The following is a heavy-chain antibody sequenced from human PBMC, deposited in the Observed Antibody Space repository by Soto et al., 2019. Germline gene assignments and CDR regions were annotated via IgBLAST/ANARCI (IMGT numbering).Heavy chain of an antibody. J-gene: IGHJ4*02. CDR2: LGFDRKNE. Sequence: PGGSLRLSCAASEFTFSDYGMHWVRQAPGKGLEWVASLGFDRKNEAYADSVKGRFTISRDNSKNTLYLHMTSLRAEDTAVYYCTTDQRRVIIPLFAHWGQGTLVTVSS. V-gene: IGHV3-30*02. CDR1: EFTFSDYG. CDR3: TTDQRRVIIPLFAH. D-gene: IGHD1-1*01.